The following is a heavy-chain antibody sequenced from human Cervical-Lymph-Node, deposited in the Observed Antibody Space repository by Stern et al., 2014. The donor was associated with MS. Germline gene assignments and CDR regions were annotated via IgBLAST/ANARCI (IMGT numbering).Heavy chain of an antibody. CDR3: ARVSGDSSGYLTLDY. CDR1: GYTFTSYY. J-gene: IGHJ4*02. V-gene: IGHV1-46*01. Sequence: QVQLVQSGAEVKKPGASVKVSCKASGYTFTSYYMHWVRQAPGQGLEWMGIINPGGGSTSYAQKFQGRVTMTRDTSTSTVYMELSSLRSEDTAVYYCARVSGDSSGYLTLDYWGQGTLVTVSS. CDR2: INPGGGST. D-gene: IGHD3-22*01.